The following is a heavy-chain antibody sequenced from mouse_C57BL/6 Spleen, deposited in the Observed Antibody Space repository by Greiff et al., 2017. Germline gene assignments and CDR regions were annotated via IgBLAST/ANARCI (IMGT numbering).Heavy chain of an antibody. CDR3: AEGGDYAGFAY. Sequence: QVQLQQSGAELVRPGASVTLSCKASGYTFTDYEMHWVKQTPVHGLEWIGAIDPETGGTAYNQKFKGKAILAEDKTSSTAYMELRSLTSADSAVYYGAEGGDYAGFAYWGQGTLVTVSA. V-gene: IGHV1-15*01. D-gene: IGHD2-4*01. J-gene: IGHJ3*01. CDR1: GYTFTDYE. CDR2: IDPETGGT.